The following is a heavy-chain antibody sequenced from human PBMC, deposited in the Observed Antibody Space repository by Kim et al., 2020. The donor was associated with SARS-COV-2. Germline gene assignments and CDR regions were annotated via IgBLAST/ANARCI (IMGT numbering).Heavy chain of an antibody. CDR1: GGSISSSSYY. Sequence: SETLSLTCTVSGGSISSSSYYWGWIRQPPGKGLEWIGSIYYSGSTYYNPSLKSRVTISVDTSKNQFSLKLSSVTAADTAVYYCARSVSTRGFIVVVTAIQGHDAFDIWGQGTMVTVSS. CDR2: IYYSGST. CDR3: ARSVSTRGFIVVVTAIQGHDAFDI. D-gene: IGHD2-21*02. V-gene: IGHV4-39*01. J-gene: IGHJ3*02.